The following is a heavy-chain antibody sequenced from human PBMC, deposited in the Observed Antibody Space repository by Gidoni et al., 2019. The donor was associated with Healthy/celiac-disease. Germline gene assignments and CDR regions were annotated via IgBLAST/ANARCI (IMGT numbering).Heavy chain of an antibody. V-gene: IGHV4-59*08. J-gene: IGHJ4*02. CDR3: ARHAPYYDSSGYTGIFDY. CDR2: IYYSGST. Sequence: QVQLQESGPGLVKPSETLSLTCTVSGGSISSYYWSWIRQPPGKGLEWIGYIYYSGSTNYNPSLKSRVTISVDTSKNQFSLKLSSVTAADTAVYYCARHAPYYDSSGYTGIFDYWGQGTLVTVSS. D-gene: IGHD3-22*01. CDR1: GGSISSYY.